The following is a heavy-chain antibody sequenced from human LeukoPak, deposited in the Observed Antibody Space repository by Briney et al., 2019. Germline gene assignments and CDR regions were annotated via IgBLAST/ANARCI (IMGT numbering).Heavy chain of an antibody. V-gene: IGHV1-8*01. CDR1: GYTFTSYN. CDR3: VRGFCSTAGCYN. J-gene: IGHJ4*02. CDR2: MNPNSGDT. Sequence: ASVKVSCKASGYTFTSYNINWVRQATGQGLEWMGWMNPNSGDTGYAQKFQGRVTMTRSTSISTAYMKLSSLRYEDTAVYYCVRGFCSTAGCYNWGQGTRVTVSS. D-gene: IGHD2-2*02.